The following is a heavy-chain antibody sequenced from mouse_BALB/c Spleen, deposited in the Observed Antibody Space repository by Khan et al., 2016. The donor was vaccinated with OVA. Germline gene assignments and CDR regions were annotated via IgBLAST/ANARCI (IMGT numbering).Heavy chain of an antibody. CDR1: GFTFSTYG. CDR3: ARLAYYDESEGFAY. J-gene: IGHJ3*01. V-gene: IGHV5-6*01. Sequence: EVELVESGGDLVKPGGSLKLSCAASGFTFSTYGMSWIRQTPDKRLEWVATISTGGHYTYYPDNVKGRFTISRDNAKNTLYLQMTSLKSEDTAMCYCARLAYYDESEGFAYWGQGTLVTVSA. CDR2: ISTGGHYT. D-gene: IGHD1-1*01.